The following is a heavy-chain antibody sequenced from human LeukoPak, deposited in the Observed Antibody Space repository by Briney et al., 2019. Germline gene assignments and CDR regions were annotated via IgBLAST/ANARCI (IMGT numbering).Heavy chain of an antibody. D-gene: IGHD7-27*01. CDR2: IYPGDSDT. J-gene: IGHJ3*02. CDR1: GYSFTSYW. Sequence: GESLKISCXGSGYSFTSYWIGWVREMPGKGLEWMGIIYPGDSDTRYSPSFQGQVTISADKSISTAYLQWSSLKASDTAMYYSARRELTGTPEIWGQGTMVTVSS. CDR3: ARRELTGTPEI. V-gene: IGHV5-51*01.